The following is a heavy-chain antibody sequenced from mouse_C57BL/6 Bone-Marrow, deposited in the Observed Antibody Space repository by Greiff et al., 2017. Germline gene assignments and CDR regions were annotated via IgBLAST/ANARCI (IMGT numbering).Heavy chain of an antibody. J-gene: IGHJ2*01. D-gene: IGHD2-4*01. Sequence: VQLQQPGAELVKPGASVKMSCKASGYTFTSYWITWVKQRPGQGLEWIGEIDPSDSYTNYNQKFKGKSTLTVDKSSSTAYMQLSSLTSEDSAVYYCARGGGLRPDYWGQGTTLTVSS. V-gene: IGHV1-69*01. CDR2: IDPSDSYT. CDR1: GYTFTSYW. CDR3: ARGGGLRPDY.